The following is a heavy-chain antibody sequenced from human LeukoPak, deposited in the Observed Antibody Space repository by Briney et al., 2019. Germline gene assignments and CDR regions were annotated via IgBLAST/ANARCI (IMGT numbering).Heavy chain of an antibody. Sequence: SQTLSLTCAISGDSVSSNSAAWNCTRQSPSRGLEWLGRTYYRSKWYNDYAVSVKSRITISPDTSKNQFSLQLNSVTPEDTAVYYCAREVGATCDYWSQGTLVTVSS. J-gene: IGHJ4*02. CDR2: TYYRSKWYN. CDR1: GDSVSSNSAA. CDR3: AREVGATCDY. D-gene: IGHD1-26*01. V-gene: IGHV6-1*01.